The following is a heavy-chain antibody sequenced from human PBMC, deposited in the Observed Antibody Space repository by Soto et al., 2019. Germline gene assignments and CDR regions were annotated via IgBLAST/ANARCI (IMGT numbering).Heavy chain of an antibody. V-gene: IGHV4-4*07. Sequence: QVQLQESGPGLVKPSETLSLTCTVSGGSISSYYWSWIRQPAGKGLEWIGRIYTSGSTNYNPSLKSRVTMSVDTSKNQFSLKLSSVTAADTAVYYCARGGERWLQTHAWFDPWGQGTLVTVSS. CDR3: ARGGERWLQTHAWFDP. CDR1: GGSISSYY. CDR2: IYTSGST. D-gene: IGHD5-12*01. J-gene: IGHJ5*02.